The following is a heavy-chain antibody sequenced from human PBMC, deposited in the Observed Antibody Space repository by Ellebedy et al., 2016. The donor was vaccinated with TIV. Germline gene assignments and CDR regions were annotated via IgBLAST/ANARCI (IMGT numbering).Heavy chain of an antibody. D-gene: IGHD6-19*01. Sequence: GESLKISCAASGFIFSDYWMTWVRQAPGKGLEWVANIKQDGSEKYYVDSVKGRFSISRDNTKNSLYLQMNSLTDEDTAVYYCARDQWLGRAYYFDSWGQGTLVTVSS. CDR2: IKQDGSEK. CDR1: GFIFSDYW. J-gene: IGHJ4*02. CDR3: ARDQWLGRAYYFDS. V-gene: IGHV3-7*01.